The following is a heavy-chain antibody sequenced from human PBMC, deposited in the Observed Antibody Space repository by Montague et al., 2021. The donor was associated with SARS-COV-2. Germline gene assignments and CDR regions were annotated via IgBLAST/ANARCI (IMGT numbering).Heavy chain of an antibody. J-gene: IGHJ4*02. CDR1: GASIGRCTYY. CDR2: IYYSGST. CDR3: GSDTAAYFRFDY. V-gene: IGHV4-39*02. Sequence: SETLSLTCTVSGASIGRCTYYWGWIRQPPGKDLEWIGYIYYSGSTHYNPSLRGRLTIALDTSNNHVSLRLTSVTAADTAFYYCGSDTAAYFRFDYWGRGTLSRLSS. D-gene: IGHD3-16*01.